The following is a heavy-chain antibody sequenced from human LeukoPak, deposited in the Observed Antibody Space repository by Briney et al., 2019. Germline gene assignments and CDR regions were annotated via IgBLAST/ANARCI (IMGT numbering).Heavy chain of an antibody. D-gene: IGHD3-22*01. CDR3: ARPNYYDSSGYGPHFDY. J-gene: IGHJ4*02. CDR1: GFTFRSYE. Sequence: PGGSLRLSCAASGFTFRSYEMNWVRQAPGKGLEWVSCISSSGSTIYYADSVKGRFTISRDNAKNSLYLQMNSLRAEDTAVYYCARPNYYDSSGYGPHFDYWGQGTLVTVSS. CDR2: ISSSGSTI. V-gene: IGHV3-48*03.